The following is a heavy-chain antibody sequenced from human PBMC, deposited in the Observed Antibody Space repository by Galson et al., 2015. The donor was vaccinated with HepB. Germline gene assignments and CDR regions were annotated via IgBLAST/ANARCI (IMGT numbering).Heavy chain of an antibody. CDR3: ARSPSSRKYSSGWSDIDY. J-gene: IGHJ4*02. Sequence: SLRLSCAASGFTFSSYAMHWVRQAPGKGLEWVAVISYDGSNKYYADSVKGRFTISRDNSKNTLYLQMNSLRAEDTAVYYCARSPSSRKYSSGWSDIDYWGQGTLVTVSS. CDR1: GFTFSSYA. CDR2: ISYDGSNK. D-gene: IGHD6-19*01. V-gene: IGHV3-30-3*01.